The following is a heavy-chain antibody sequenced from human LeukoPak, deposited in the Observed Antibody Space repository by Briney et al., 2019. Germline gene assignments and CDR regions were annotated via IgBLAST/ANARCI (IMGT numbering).Heavy chain of an antibody. D-gene: IGHD2-8*02. V-gene: IGHV1-18*01. J-gene: IGHJ4*02. CDR3: ARDTDFDY. Sequence: GASVKVSCKASGYTFTSYGISWVRQAPGQGLEWMGWISGYNGDTKYAQKLQGRVTMTTDTSTSTAYMGLRSLRSDDTAVYYCARDTDFDYWGQGTLVTISS. CDR2: ISGYNGDT. CDR1: GYTFTSYG.